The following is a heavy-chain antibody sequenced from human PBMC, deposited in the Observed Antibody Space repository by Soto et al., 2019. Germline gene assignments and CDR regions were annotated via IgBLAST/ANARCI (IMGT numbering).Heavy chain of an antibody. J-gene: IGHJ4*02. CDR3: AKKVNSGPGSQYFDY. CDR2: FRTAADDGTT. CDR1: GFTFICYS. V-gene: IGHV3-23*01. Sequence: PGGSLRLSCAASGFTFICYSMSSGRQAPGQGLEWGSGFRTAADDGTTNYADSVKGRCTIFRDISKNTLFLKMNSLRAEDTAIYYCAKKVNSGPGSQYFDYWGQGTLVTVSS. D-gene: IGHD3-10*01.